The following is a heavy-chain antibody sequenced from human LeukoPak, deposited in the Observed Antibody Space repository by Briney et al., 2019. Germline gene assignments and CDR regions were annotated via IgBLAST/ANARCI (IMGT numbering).Heavy chain of an antibody. CDR2: IDWDDNK. V-gene: IGHV2-70*11. CDR1: GFSLSTSGMC. D-gene: IGHD3-10*01. CDR3: ARIRRGWIDY. J-gene: IGHJ4*02. Sequence: SGPTLVNPTQTLTLTCTFSGFSLSTSGMCVSWIRQPPGKALEWLARIDWDDNKYYSTSLNTRLTISKNTSKNQVVLTMTNIDPVDTATYYCARIRRGWIDYWGQGTLVTVSS.